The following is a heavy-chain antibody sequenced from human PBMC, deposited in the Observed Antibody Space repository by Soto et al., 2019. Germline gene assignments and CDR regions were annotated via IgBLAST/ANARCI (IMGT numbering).Heavy chain of an antibody. D-gene: IGHD3-10*01. J-gene: IGHJ4*02. CDR2: VSFTGTT. CDR1: GGSINNNYYY. V-gene: IGHV4-39*01. Sequence: SETLYLTCSVSGGSINNNYYYWGWVRQPPGKGLEWIGSVSFTGTTYYSPSLKSRVSMSVDTSKNQFSLNLISVTAADTAVYYCARHFVAVVIKGWGYWGQGKLVTVSS. CDR3: ARHFVAVVIKGWGY.